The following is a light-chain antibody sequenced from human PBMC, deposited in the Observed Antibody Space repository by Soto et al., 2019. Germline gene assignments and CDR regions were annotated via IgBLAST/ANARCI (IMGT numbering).Light chain of an antibody. J-gene: IGKJ2*01. V-gene: IGKV3-20*01. CDR1: QSVTNSY. CDR2: AAS. Sequence: EIVLTQSPGTLSLSPGERATLSCRASQSVTNSYLAWYQQKPGQAPRLLIYAASSRATGIPDRFSGSGSGTDFTITISRLEPEDFAVYYCQQYVTPPPYTFGQGTKLEIK. CDR3: QQYVTPPPYT.